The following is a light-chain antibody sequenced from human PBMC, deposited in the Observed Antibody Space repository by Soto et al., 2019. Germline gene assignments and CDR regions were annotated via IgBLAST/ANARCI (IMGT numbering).Light chain of an antibody. Sequence: DFQMTQSPSSLSASVGDRVTITGRTSQPISDYLNWYQQKPGKAPKILIYDASNLETGVPSRFSGSGSGTDFTFTISRLQPEDIATYYCQHYDNPSITFGQGTRLEIK. V-gene: IGKV1-33*01. CDR3: QHYDNPSIT. CDR2: DAS. CDR1: QPISDY. J-gene: IGKJ5*01.